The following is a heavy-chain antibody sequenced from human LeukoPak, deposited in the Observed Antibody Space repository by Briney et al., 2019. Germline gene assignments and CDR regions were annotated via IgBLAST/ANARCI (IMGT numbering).Heavy chain of an antibody. J-gene: IGHJ6*02. Sequence: GGSLRLSCAASGFTFSSYWMNWARQAPGKGLEWVASINHNGNVNYYVDSVKGRFTISRDNAKNSLYLQMSNLRAEDPAVYFCSRGGGLDVWGQGGKVTRSS. CDR2: INHNGNVN. V-gene: IGHV3-7*03. CDR1: GFTFSSYW. CDR3: SRGGGLDV. D-gene: IGHD3-16*01.